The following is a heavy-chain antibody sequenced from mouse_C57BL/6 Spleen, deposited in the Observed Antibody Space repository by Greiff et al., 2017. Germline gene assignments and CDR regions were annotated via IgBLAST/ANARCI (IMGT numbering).Heavy chain of an antibody. Sequence: QVQLQQSGAELAKPGASVKLSCKASGYTFTSYWMHWVKQRPGQGLEWIGYINPSSGYTKYNQKFKDKATLTADKSSSTAYMQLSSLTYEDSAVYYCARRYYGSSYEVYYFDYWGQGTTLTVSS. D-gene: IGHD1-1*01. V-gene: IGHV1-7*01. J-gene: IGHJ2*01. CDR3: ARRYYGSSYEVYYFDY. CDR2: INPSSGYT. CDR1: GYTFTSYW.